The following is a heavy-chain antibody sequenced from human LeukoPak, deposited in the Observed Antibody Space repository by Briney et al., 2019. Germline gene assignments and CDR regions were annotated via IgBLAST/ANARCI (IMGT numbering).Heavy chain of an antibody. J-gene: IGHJ4*02. Sequence: SETLSLTCAVYGGSFSGYYWSWIRQPPGKGLEWIGEINHSGSTNYNPSLKSRVTISVDTSKNQFSLKLSSVTAADTAVYYCARTIFGVGSDFDYWGQGTLVTVSS. CDR2: INHSGST. CDR1: GGSFSGYY. D-gene: IGHD3-3*01. CDR3: ARTIFGVGSDFDY. V-gene: IGHV4-34*01.